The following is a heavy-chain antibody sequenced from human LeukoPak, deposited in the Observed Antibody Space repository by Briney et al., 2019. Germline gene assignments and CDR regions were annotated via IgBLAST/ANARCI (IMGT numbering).Heavy chain of an antibody. D-gene: IGHD6-13*01. CDR1: GFTFSSYS. V-gene: IGHV3-21*01. CDR2: ISSSSSYI. CDR3: ARDPVGAAAGTSDYFDY. J-gene: IGHJ4*02. Sequence: GGSLRLSCAASGFTFSSYSMNWVRQAPGKGLEWVSSISSSSSYIYYADSVKGRFTISRDNAENSLYLQMNRLIAEDTAVYYCARDPVGAAAGTSDYFDYWGQGTLVTVSS.